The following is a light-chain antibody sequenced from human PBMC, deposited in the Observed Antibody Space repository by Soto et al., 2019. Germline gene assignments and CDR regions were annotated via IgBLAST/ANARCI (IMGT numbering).Light chain of an antibody. CDR2: DAS. Sequence: IQMTQSPCTLSSSVGDRVTITCRASQSISSWLAWYQQKPGKAPKFLIYDASSLESGVPSRFSGSGSGTEFTLTISSLQPDDFANYYCQQYNSYPRTFGQGTKVDIK. J-gene: IGKJ1*01. V-gene: IGKV1-5*01. CDR1: QSISSW. CDR3: QQYNSYPRT.